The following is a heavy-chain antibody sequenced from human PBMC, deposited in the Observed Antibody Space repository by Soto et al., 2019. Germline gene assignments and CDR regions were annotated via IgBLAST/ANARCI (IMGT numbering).Heavy chain of an antibody. J-gene: IGHJ5*01. D-gene: IGHD2-15*01. CDR2: IYSGGST. CDR1: GFTVSSNY. CDR3: ARGYCSGGSCYAVWFDS. Sequence: EVQLVESGGTLVQPGGSLRLSCAASGFTVSSNYMNWVRQAPGKGLEWVSVIYSGGSTYYADSVKGRFTISRDNSKNTLYLQMSSMRADDTTVYYCARGYCSGGSCYAVWFDSWGRGTLVTVSS. V-gene: IGHV3-66*01.